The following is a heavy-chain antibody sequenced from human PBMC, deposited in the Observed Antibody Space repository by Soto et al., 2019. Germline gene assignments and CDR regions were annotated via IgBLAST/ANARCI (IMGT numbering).Heavy chain of an antibody. CDR2: ISAYNGKR. J-gene: IGHJ3*02. CDR3: ARGRIVASIQDAFEI. Sequence: QGQLLQSGDEVKTPGASVRVSCRASGYPFTSYGISWVRQAPGQGLEWVAWISAYNGKRDTAEKFQGRVTMTLDTSTDTAHMERGDLTSADTAVYYCARGRIVASIQDAFEIWGQGTKVTVSS. V-gene: IGHV1-18*01. CDR1: GYPFTSYG. D-gene: IGHD5-12*01.